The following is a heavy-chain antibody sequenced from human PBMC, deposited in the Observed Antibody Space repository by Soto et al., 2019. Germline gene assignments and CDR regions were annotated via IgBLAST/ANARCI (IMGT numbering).Heavy chain of an antibody. V-gene: IGHV3-30*18. J-gene: IGHJ6*02. CDR2: ISYDGSNK. CDR3: AKEYYDFWSGNGLRYYYYGMDV. Sequence: GGSLRLSCAASGFTFSSYGMHWVRQAPGKGLEWVAVISYDGSNKYYADSVKGRFTISRDNSKNTLYLQMNSLRAEDTAVYYCAKEYYDFWSGNGLRYYYYGMDVWGQGTTVTVSS. CDR1: GFTFSSYG. D-gene: IGHD3-3*01.